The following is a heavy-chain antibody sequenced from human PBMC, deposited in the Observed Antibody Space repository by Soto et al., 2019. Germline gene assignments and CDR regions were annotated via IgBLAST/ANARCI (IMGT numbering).Heavy chain of an antibody. CDR3: ARVHLAGSFDY. CDR1: GFTFSSYA. J-gene: IGHJ4*02. Sequence: GGSLILSCAASGFTFSSYAMHWVRQAPGKGLEYVSAISSNGGSTYYANSVKGRFTISRDNSKNTLYLQMGSLRAEDMAVYYCARVHLAGSFDYWGQGTLVTVSS. D-gene: IGHD3-3*02. CDR2: ISSNGGST. V-gene: IGHV3-64*01.